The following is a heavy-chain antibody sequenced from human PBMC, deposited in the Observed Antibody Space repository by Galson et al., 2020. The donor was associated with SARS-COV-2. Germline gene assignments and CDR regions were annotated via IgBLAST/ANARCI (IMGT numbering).Heavy chain of an antibody. D-gene: IGHD1-26*01. V-gene: IGHV4-61*02. Sequence: SETLSLTCTVSGGAISSGSYYWSWIRQPAGKGLEWIGRIYTGVNTTYNPSLKSRLTLSVNTSKNQFSLKLSSVPAADTAVYYCARERRWDLYFGHWSQGTRVTVSS. J-gene: IGHJ4*02. CDR2: IYTGVNT. CDR3: ARERRWDLYFGH. CDR1: GGAISSGSYY.